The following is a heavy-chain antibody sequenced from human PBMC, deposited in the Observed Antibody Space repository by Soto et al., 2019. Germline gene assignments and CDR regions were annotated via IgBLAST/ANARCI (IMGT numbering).Heavy chain of an antibody. CDR2: IYYSGST. J-gene: IGHJ4*02. D-gene: IGHD2-15*01. Sequence: SETLSLTCSVSGGSISSYYWSWIRQPPGKGLEWIGYIYYSGSTNYNPSLKSRVTISVDTSKNQFSLKLSSVTAADTAVYYCARRYGGTFDYWGQGTLVTVSS. V-gene: IGHV4-59*08. CDR3: ARRYGGTFDY. CDR1: GGSISSYY.